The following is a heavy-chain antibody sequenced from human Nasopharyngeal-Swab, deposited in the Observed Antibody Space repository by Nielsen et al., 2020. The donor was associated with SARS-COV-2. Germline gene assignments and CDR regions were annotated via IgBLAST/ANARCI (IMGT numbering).Heavy chain of an antibody. Sequence: ASVTVSCKASGYTFTSYAMHWVRQAPGQRLEWMGWINAGNGNTKYSQKFQGRVTITRDTSASTAYMELSSLRSEDAAVYYCARGIAAAGTIDYWGQGTLVTVSS. CDR2: INAGNGNT. J-gene: IGHJ4*02. D-gene: IGHD6-13*01. V-gene: IGHV1-3*01. CDR1: GYTFTSYA. CDR3: ARGIAAAGTIDY.